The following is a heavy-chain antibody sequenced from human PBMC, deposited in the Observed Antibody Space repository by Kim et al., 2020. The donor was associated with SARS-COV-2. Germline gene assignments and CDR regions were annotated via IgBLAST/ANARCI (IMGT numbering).Heavy chain of an antibody. V-gene: IGHV4-30-2*04. J-gene: IGHJ4*02. CDR3: AREVVRGAVDY. D-gene: IGHD3-10*01. CDR2: T. Sequence: TYYNPSLKSRVTISVDTSKNQFSLKLSSVTAADTAVYYCAREVVRGAVDYWGQGTLVTVSS.